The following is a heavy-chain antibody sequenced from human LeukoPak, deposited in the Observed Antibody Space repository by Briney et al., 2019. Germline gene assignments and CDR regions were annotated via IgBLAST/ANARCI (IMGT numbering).Heavy chain of an antibody. D-gene: IGHD1-26*01. CDR2: IYYSGST. J-gene: IGHJ4*02. V-gene: IGHV4-39*07. Sequence: PSETLSLTCTVSGGSISSSSYYWGWIRQPPGKGLEWIGSIYYSGSTYYNPSLKSRVTISVDTSKNQFSLKLSSVTAADTAVYYCARGGIVGATGYYFDYWGQGTLVTVSS. CDR1: GGSISSSSYY. CDR3: ARGGIVGATGYYFDY.